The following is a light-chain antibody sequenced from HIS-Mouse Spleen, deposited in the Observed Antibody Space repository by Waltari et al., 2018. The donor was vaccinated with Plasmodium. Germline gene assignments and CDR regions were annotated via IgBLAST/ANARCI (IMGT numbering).Light chain of an antibody. CDR3: YSTDSSGNHRV. CDR1: ALPKKY. CDR2: ADS. Sequence: SYELTQPPSVSVSPGQTARITCSGDALPKKYAYWYQQKSGKAPVLVIYADSKRPSGFPERFAGSSSGTMATLTISGAQVEDEADYYCYSTDSSGNHRVFGGGTKLTVL. J-gene: IGLJ3*02. V-gene: IGLV3-10*01.